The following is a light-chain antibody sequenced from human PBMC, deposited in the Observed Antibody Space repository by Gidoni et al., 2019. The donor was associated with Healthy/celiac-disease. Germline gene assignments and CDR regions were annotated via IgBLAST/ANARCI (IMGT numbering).Light chain of an antibody. J-gene: IGKJ1*01. CDR1: QSISSY. Sequence: IHMTHSPSFLSASEGDRVTITCRASQSISSYLNWYQQKPGKAPKLLIYAASSMQSGVPSRFSGSGSGTDFTLTISSLQPEDFAIYYCQQSNSTLWTFGQGTKVEIK. CDR2: AAS. V-gene: IGKV1-39*01. CDR3: QQSNSTLWT.